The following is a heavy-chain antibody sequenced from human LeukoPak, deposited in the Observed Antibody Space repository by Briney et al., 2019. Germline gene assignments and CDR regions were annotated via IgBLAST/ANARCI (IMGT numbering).Heavy chain of an antibody. Sequence: GGSLRLSCAAFGFTFSGHAMSWVRQAPGKGLEWVSAISGSGGSTYYADPVKGRFTISRDNSKNTLYLQMNSLRAEDTAVYYCAKEGVVVPDDYYYYYYMDVWGKGTTVTVSS. D-gene: IGHD2-2*01. V-gene: IGHV3-23*01. J-gene: IGHJ6*03. CDR2: ISGSGGST. CDR1: GFTFSGHA. CDR3: AKEGVVVPDDYYYYYYMDV.